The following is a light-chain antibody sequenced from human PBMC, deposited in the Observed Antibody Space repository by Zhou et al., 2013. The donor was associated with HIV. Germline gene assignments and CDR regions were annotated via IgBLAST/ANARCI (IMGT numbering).Light chain of an antibody. V-gene: IGKV1-5*03. CDR2: KAS. J-gene: IGKJ1*01. CDR1: QDIRSD. Sequence: DIQMTQSPSSLSASVGDRITITCRASQDIRSDLGWYQQKPGKAPKLLIYKASSLESGVPSRFSGSGSGTEFTLTISSLQPDDFATYYCQRCDDYSPWTFGQGTKVEIK. CDR3: QRCDDYSPWT.